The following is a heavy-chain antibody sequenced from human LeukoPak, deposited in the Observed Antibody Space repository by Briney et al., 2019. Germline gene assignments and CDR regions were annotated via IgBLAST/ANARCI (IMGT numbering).Heavy chain of an antibody. V-gene: IGHV3-23*01. CDR1: GFTFSSYG. CDR2: ISGSGGST. Sequence: GGSLRLSCAASGFTFSSYGMSWVRQAPGKGLEWVSAISGSGGSTYYADSVKGRFTISRDNSRNTLYLQMNSLRAEDTAVYYCAKDPTYDSSGYYWYYFDYWGQGTLVTVSS. J-gene: IGHJ4*02. D-gene: IGHD3-22*01. CDR3: AKDPTYDSSGYYWYYFDY.